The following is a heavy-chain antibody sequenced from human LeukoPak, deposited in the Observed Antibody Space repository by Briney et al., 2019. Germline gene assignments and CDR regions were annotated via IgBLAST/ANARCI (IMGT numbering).Heavy chain of an antibody. Sequence: GASVKVSCKASEYTFTGYYMHWVRQAPGQGLEWMGWINPNSGGTNYAQKFQGRVTMTRDTSISTAYMELSRLRSDDTAVYYCARDTYYDILTGYYGAFDIWGQGTMVTVSS. J-gene: IGHJ3*02. CDR2: INPNSGGT. CDR1: EYTFTGYY. V-gene: IGHV1-2*02. D-gene: IGHD3-9*01. CDR3: ARDTYYDILTGYYGAFDI.